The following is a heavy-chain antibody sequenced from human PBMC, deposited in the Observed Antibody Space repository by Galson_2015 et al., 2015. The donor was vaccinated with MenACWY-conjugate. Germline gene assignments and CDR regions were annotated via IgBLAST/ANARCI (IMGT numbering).Heavy chain of an antibody. D-gene: IGHD5-24*01. CDR3: ARVRDGYNRFDY. CDR2: INSDGSST. CDR1: GFTFSSYW. J-gene: IGHJ4*02. V-gene: IGHV3-74*01. Sequence: SLRLSCAASGFTFSSYWMHWVRQAPGKGLVWVSRINSDGSSTSYADSVKGRFTISRDNAKNTLYLQMNSLRAEDTAVYYCARVRDGYNRFDYWGQGTLVTGSS.